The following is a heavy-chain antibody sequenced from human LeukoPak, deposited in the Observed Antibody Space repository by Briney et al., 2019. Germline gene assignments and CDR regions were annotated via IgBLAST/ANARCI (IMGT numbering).Heavy chain of an antibody. CDR2: IYYSGST. CDR3: ARVLQGWAFDP. Sequence: PSETLSLTCTVSGGSISSSSYYWGWIRQPPGKGLEWIGSIYYSGSTYYNPSLKSRVTISVDTSKNQFSLQLNSVTPEDTAVYYCARVLQGWAFDPWGQGTLVTVSS. D-gene: IGHD6-19*01. V-gene: IGHV4-39*01. CDR1: GGSISSSSYY. J-gene: IGHJ5*02.